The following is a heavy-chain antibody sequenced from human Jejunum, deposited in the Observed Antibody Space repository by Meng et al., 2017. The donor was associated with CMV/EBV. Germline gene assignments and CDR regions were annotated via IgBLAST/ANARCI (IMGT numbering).Heavy chain of an antibody. D-gene: IGHD3-16*01. CDR1: RYTFTGYY. Sequence: KASRYTFTGYYMHWVRQVPGQGLEWMGDINCNTGDTNYAQKFQGRVTMTRDASINTAYMEVSRLRSDDTAVYYCARKALGGAFDIWGQGTTVTVSS. J-gene: IGHJ3*02. V-gene: IGHV1-2*02. CDR2: INCNTGDT. CDR3: ARKALGGAFDI.